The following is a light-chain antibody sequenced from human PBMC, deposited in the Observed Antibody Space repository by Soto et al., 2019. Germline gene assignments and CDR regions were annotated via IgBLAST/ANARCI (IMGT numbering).Light chain of an antibody. CDR2: KAS. Sequence: DIPMTQSPPTLSSXXGXXXXXXXLASESISSWLAWYQQKPGKAPKLLMYKASSLESGVPSRFSGSGSGTEFTLTISSLQPDDFATYYCQQYNSYSWTFGQGTKVDIK. V-gene: IGKV1-5*03. J-gene: IGKJ1*01. CDR3: QQYNSYSWT. CDR1: ESISSW.